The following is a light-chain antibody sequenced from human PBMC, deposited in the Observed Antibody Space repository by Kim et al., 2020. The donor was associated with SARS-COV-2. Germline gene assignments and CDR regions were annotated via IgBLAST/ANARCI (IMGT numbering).Light chain of an antibody. Sequence: GQRVNISCSGSSSNIGSNYVYWYQQLPGTAPKLLIYRNNQRPSGVPDRFSGSKSGTSASLAISGLRSEDEADYYCAAWDDSLSGPVFGGGTKLTVL. CDR2: RNN. CDR3: AAWDDSLSGPV. V-gene: IGLV1-47*01. CDR1: SSNIGSNY. J-gene: IGLJ3*02.